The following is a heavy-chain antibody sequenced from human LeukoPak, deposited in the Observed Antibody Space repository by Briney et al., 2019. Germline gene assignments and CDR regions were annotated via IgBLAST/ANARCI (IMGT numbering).Heavy chain of an antibody. J-gene: IGHJ4*02. D-gene: IGHD6-19*01. Sequence: GGSLRLSCAASGFTFSSYAMSWVRQAPGKGLECGSAISGSGGSTYYADSVKGRFTISRDNSKNTLYLQMNSLRAEDTAVYYCAKHLFAGIAVAETINYWGQGTLVTVSS. CDR1: GFTFSSYA. V-gene: IGHV3-23*01. CDR3: AKHLFAGIAVAETINY. CDR2: ISGSGGST.